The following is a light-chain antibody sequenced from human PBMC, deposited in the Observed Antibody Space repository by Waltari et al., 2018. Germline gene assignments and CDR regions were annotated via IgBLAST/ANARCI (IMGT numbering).Light chain of an antibody. J-gene: IGKJ1*01. CDR3: QHYVRLPAT. V-gene: IGKV3-20*01. CDR2: GAS. CDR1: QSVSRA. Sequence: EIVLTQSPGSLSSSPGERVTTSCRSSQSVSRALAVYQQKPGQAPRRLIFGASNRATGIPDRVSGRGAETNFSLTISRLEPEDFAVYYCQHYVRLPATFGRGTKVEIK.